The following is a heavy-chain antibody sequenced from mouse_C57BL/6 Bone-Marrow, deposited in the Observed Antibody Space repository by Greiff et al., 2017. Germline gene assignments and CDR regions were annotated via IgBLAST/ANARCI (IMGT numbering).Heavy chain of an antibody. Sequence: VQLQQPGAELVKPGASVKLSCKASGYTFTSYWMHWVKQRPGRGLEWIGRIDPNSGGTKYNEKFKSTATLTVDKPSSTAYLQLSSLTSEDSAVYYCARRNVGSSWFAYWGQGTLGTVSA. CDR3: ARRNVGSSWFAY. CDR2: IDPNSGGT. V-gene: IGHV1-72*01. J-gene: IGHJ3*01. CDR1: GYTFTSYW. D-gene: IGHD1-1*01.